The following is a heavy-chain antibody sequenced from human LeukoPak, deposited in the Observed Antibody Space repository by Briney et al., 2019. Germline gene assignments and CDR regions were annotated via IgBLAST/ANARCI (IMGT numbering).Heavy chain of an antibody. CDR1: GFTFSIYT. J-gene: IGHJ6*03. V-gene: IGHV3-21*04. CDR3: AKRHYYYYMDV. CDR2: IISSSTYI. Sequence: GGSLRLSCTASGFTFSIYTMTWVRQAPGKGLEWVSSIISSSTYIYYADSVKGRFTISRDNAKNSLYLQMNSPRAEDTAVYYCAKRHYYYYMDVWGKGTTVTVSS.